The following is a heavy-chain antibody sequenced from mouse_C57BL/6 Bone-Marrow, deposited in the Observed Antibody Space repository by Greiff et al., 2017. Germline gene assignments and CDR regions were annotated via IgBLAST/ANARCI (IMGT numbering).Heavy chain of an antibody. Sequence: VQLQQPGAELVRPGSSVKLSCKASGYTFTSYWMDWVKQSPGQGLEWIGNIYPSDSETHHNQQFKGKGTLTVDKSSSTAYMQLSSLTSEDSAVYYCARGDYYVSSYGAMDDWGQGTSVTGSS. CDR3: ARGDYYVSSYGAMDD. CDR1: GYTFTSYW. J-gene: IGHJ4*01. D-gene: IGHD1-1*01. V-gene: IGHV1-61*01. CDR2: IYPSDSET.